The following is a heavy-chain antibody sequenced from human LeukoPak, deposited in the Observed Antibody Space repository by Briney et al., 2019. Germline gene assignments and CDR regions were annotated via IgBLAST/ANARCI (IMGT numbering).Heavy chain of an antibody. D-gene: IGHD3-10*01. J-gene: IGHJ6*03. CDR3: ARTPGYYYGSGSHYYMDV. CDR1: GYSISSGYY. Sequence: SETLSLTCTVSGYSISSGYYWGWIRQPPGKGLEWIGSIYHSGSTNYNPSLKSRVTISVDTSKNQFSLKLSSVTAADTAVYYCARTPGYYYGSGSHYYMDVWGKGTTVTISS. CDR2: IYHSGST. V-gene: IGHV4-38-2*02.